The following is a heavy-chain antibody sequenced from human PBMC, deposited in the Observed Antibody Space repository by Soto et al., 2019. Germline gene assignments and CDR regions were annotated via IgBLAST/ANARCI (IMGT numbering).Heavy chain of an antibody. J-gene: IGHJ5*02. CDR2: ISAYNGNT. CDR3: ARSPGYCSSTSCYSEQFDP. Sequence: QVQLVQSGAEVKKPGASVKVSCKASGYTFTSYGISWVRQAPGQGLDCMGWISAYNGNTNYAQKLQGRVTMTTDTSTSTAYMELRSLRSDDTAVYYCARSPGYCSSTSCYSEQFDPWGQGTLVTVSS. CDR1: GYTFTSYG. V-gene: IGHV1-18*01. D-gene: IGHD2-2*01.